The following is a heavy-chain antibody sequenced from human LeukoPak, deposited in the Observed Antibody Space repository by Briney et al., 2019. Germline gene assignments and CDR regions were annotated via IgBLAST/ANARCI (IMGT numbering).Heavy chain of an antibody. CDR3: ARDPGEIPDI. CDR1: GFTFSSYA. V-gene: IGHV3-30-3*01. J-gene: IGHJ3*02. D-gene: IGHD3-16*01. Sequence: GRSLRLSCAASGFTFSSYAMHWVRQAPGKGLERVAVISYDGSNKYYADSVKGRFTISRNNAKNTLYLQRNSLRAEDTAVYYCARDPGEIPDIWGQGTIVTVSS. CDR2: ISYDGSNK.